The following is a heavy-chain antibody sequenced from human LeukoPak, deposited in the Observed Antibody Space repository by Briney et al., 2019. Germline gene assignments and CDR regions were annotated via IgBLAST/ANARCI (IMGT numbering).Heavy chain of an antibody. V-gene: IGHV3-7*01. CDR3: AREGSGWSLDY. CDR2: IKQDGSEK. Sequence: PGGSLRLSCAASGFTFSSYWMSWVRQAPGKGLEWVANIKQDGSEKYYVDSVKGRFTTSRDNAKNSLYLQMNSLGDEDTAVYYCAREGSGWSLDYWGQGTLVTVSS. CDR1: GFTFSSYW. D-gene: IGHD6-19*01. J-gene: IGHJ4*02.